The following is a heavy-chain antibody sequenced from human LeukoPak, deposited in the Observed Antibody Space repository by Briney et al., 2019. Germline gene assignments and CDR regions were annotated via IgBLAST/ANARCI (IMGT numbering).Heavy chain of an antibody. J-gene: IGHJ3*02. V-gene: IGHV4-61*02. CDR2: ISSSGST. Sequence: SETLSLTCTVSGDSISSGDYYWSWIRQPAGKGLGWIGRISSSGSTNYNPSLKSRVTIPVDTSKNQFSLKLSSVTAADTAVYFCARGPYSYDSSGAFDIWGQGTMVTVSS. CDR3: ARGPYSYDSSGAFDI. D-gene: IGHD3-22*01. CDR1: GDSISSGDYY.